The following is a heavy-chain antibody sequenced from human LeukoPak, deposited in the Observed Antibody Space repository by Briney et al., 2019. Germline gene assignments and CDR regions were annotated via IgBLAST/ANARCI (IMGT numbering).Heavy chain of an antibody. J-gene: IGHJ4*02. D-gene: IGHD3-10*02. V-gene: IGHV4-38-2*01. Sequence: SETLSLTCGVSGYSISNTYYWGWIRQPPGKGLEWLASIYNSGSTYYNPSLKSRVTVSVDTSKNQFSLKLSSVTAADTAVYYCARNVSTGYFDYWGQGTLVTVSS. CDR2: IYNSGST. CDR3: ARNVSTGYFDY. CDR1: GYSISNTYY.